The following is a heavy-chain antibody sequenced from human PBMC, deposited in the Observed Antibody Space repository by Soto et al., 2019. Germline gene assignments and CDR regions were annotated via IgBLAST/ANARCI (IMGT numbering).Heavy chain of an antibody. V-gene: IGHV3-15*07. CDR2: IKSKTDGGTT. Sequence: PGGSLRLSCAASGFTFINAWMNWVRQAPGKGLEWVGRIKSKTDGGTTDYAAPVKGRFTISRDDSKNTLYLQMNSLKTEDTAVYYCTTDGGIAANGAFDIWGQGTMVTVSS. CDR1: GFTFINAW. D-gene: IGHD6-25*01. J-gene: IGHJ3*02. CDR3: TTDGGIAANGAFDI.